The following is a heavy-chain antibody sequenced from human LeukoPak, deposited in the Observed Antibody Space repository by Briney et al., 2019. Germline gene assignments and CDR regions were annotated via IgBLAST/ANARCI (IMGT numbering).Heavy chain of an antibody. V-gene: IGHV4-39*01. D-gene: IGHD4-17*01. J-gene: IGHJ4*02. CDR2: IYYSGST. CDR3: ARRKVNGDYFDY. CDR1: GGPISSYY. Sequence: PSETLSLTCTVSGGPISSYYWGWIRQPPGKGLEWIGSIYYSGSTYYNPSLKSRVTISVDSSNNQFSLKLSSVTAADTAVYYCARRKVNGDYFDYWGQGTLVTVSS.